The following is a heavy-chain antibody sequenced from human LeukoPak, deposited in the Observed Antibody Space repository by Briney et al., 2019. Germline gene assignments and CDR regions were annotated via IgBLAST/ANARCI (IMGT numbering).Heavy chain of an antibody. CDR2: IYYSGST. Sequence: SETLSLTCTVSGGSISSYYWSWIRQPPGKGLEWIGYIYYSGSTNYNPSLKSRVTISVDTSKNQFSLKLNSVTAADTAVYYCARDGDYGAFDIWGQGTMVTVSS. J-gene: IGHJ3*02. D-gene: IGHD4-17*01. V-gene: IGHV4-59*01. CDR3: ARDGDYGAFDI. CDR1: GGSISSYY.